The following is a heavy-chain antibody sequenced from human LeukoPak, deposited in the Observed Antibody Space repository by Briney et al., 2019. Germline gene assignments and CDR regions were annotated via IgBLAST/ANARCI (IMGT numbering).Heavy chain of an antibody. CDR3: ARDTYDFWSDSLVGVFDI. CDR2: ISTSSSYI. CDR1: GFTFSDYS. J-gene: IGHJ3*02. D-gene: IGHD3-3*01. Sequence: GGSLRLSCIASGFTFSDYSFNWVRQAPGKGLEWVSSISTSSSYIYYADSVKGRFTISRDNPKNSLYLQMNSLRADDTAVYYCARDTYDFWSDSLVGVFDIWGQGTKVTVSS. V-gene: IGHV3-21*01.